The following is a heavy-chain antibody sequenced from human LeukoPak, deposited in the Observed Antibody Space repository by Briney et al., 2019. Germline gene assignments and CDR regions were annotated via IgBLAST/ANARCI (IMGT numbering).Heavy chain of an antibody. CDR2: GYYSGTT. D-gene: IGHD3-9*01. CDR1: GGSIRSYY. J-gene: IGHJ3*02. Sequence: SETLSLTCTVSGGSIRSYYWSWIRQTPGKGPEWIGYGYYSGTTNYNPSLKSRVTISVDTSKNQFSLRLSSVTAADTAVYYCARDRSDMYAFDIWGQGTMVTVSS. CDR3: ARDRSDMYAFDI. V-gene: IGHV4-59*01.